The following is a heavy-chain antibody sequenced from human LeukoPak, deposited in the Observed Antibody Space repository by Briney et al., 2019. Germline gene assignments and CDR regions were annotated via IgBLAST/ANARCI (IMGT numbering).Heavy chain of an antibody. Sequence: GGSLRLSCAASGFTFSDYYMTWIRQAPGQGLEWLSYISSGSGFTKYADSVKGRFTISRDNAKNSLYLQMNSLRAEDTAVYYCARDGPYSSGWYGGNWFDPWGQGTLVTVSS. CDR1: GFTFSDYY. V-gene: IGHV3-11*06. CDR3: ARDGPYSSGWYGGNWFDP. J-gene: IGHJ5*02. D-gene: IGHD6-19*01. CDR2: ISSGSGFT.